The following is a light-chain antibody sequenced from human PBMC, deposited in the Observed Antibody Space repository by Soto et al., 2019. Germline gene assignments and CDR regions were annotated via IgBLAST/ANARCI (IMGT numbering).Light chain of an antibody. J-gene: IGLJ1*01. CDR2: EDD. CDR3: SSYAGSTFYV. Sequence: NFMLTQPHSVSESPGKTVTISCTRSSGSIASNYVQWYQQRPGSAPTTLIYEDDQRPSGVPDRFSGSIDRSSNSASLTISGLKTEDEADYYCSSYAGSTFYVFGTGTKVTVL. CDR1: SGSIASNY. V-gene: IGLV6-57*04.